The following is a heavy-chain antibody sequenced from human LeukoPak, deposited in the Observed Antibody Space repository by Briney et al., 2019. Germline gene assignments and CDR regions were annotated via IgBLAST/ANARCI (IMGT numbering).Heavy chain of an antibody. D-gene: IGHD2-2*01. CDR2: INWNGGST. CDR3: ARGRVVPAAKYFDY. Sequence: GSLRLSCAASGFTFDDYGMSWVRQAPGKGLEWVFGINWNGGSTGYADSVKGRFTISRDNAKNSLYLQMNSLRAEDTALYYCARGRVVPAAKYFDYWGQGTLVTVSS. V-gene: IGHV3-20*04. CDR1: GFTFDDYG. J-gene: IGHJ4*02.